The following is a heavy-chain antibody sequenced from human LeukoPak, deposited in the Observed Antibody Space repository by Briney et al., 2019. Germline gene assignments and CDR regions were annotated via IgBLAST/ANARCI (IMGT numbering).Heavy chain of an antibody. V-gene: IGHV3-30-3*01. CDR1: GFTFSSYA. Sequence: PGRSLRLSCAASGFTFSSYAMHWVRQAPGKGLEWVAVISYDGSNKYYADSVKGRFTISRDNSKNTLYLQMNSLRAEDTAVYYCARDPSSSSWYTFDPWGQGTLVTVSS. CDR2: ISYDGSNK. J-gene: IGHJ5*02. CDR3: ARDPSSSSWYTFDP. D-gene: IGHD6-13*01.